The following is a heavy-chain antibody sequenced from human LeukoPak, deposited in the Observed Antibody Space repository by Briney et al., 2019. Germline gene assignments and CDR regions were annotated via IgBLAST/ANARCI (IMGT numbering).Heavy chain of an antibody. D-gene: IGHD4-17*01. CDR1: GFTFSSYG. CDR2: IWYDGSNK. Sequence: GGSLRLSCAASGFTFSSYGMHWVRQAPAKGLELVAVIWYDGSNKYYADSVKGRFTISRDNSKNTLYLQMNSLRAEDTAVYYCAREGYGDYVRVFNYWGQGTLVTVSS. V-gene: IGHV3-33*01. CDR3: AREGYGDYVRVFNY. J-gene: IGHJ4*02.